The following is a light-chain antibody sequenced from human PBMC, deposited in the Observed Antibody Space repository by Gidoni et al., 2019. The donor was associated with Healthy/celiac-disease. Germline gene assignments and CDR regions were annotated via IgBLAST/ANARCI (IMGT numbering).Light chain of an antibody. V-gene: IGKV1-9*01. CDR3: QQLNS. J-gene: IGKJ3*01. Sequence: TITCRASQGISSDLAWYQQIPGKAPKLLIYAASTLQSGVPSRFSGSGSGTEFTLTISSLQPEDFATYYCQQLNSFGPGTKVDIK. CDR1: QGISSD. CDR2: AAS.